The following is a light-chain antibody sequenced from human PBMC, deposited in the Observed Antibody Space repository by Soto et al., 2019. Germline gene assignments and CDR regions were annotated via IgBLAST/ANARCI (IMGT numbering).Light chain of an antibody. J-gene: IGLJ1*01. CDR3: ATWDGGLSGPFV. Sequence: QSALTQPASASGTPGQRATISCCGSNSNIGSDIVNCYQLLPGAAPEVLINTTNQRPSRVPERFSGSKSGTSASLAISGLQSEDEANSSCATWDGGLSGPFVFGTGTKVTVL. CDR1: NSNIGSDI. V-gene: IGLV1-44*01. CDR2: TTN.